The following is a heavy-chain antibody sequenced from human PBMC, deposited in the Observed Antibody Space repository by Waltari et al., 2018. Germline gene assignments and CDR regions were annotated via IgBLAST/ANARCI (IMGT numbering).Heavy chain of an antibody. V-gene: IGHV3-7*04. Sequence: EVQLVESGGGLVQPGGSLRLSCSGPGFTFTNHWMSWVRQAPGKGPEWVASIKQDGSEKYYVDSMKGRFTISRDNAKNSLSLQMDSLRAEDTAVYFCARGVTTVEYWGQGTLVTVSS. CDR2: IKQDGSEK. D-gene: IGHD2-21*02. CDR3: ARGVTTVEY. CDR1: GFTFTNHW. J-gene: IGHJ4*02.